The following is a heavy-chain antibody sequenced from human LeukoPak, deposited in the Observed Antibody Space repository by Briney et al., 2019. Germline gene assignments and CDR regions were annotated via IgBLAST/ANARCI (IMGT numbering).Heavy chain of an antibody. CDR1: GFTFSSYA. J-gene: IGHJ2*01. Sequence: GGSLRLSCAASGFTFSSYAMSWVRQAPGKGLEWVSAIRGSGGSTNYADSVKGRFTISRDSSKNTLYLQMNSLRAEDTAVYYCAKVLGYGDSSYWYFDLWGRGTPVTVSS. V-gene: IGHV3-23*01. CDR2: IRGSGGST. CDR3: AKVLGYGDSSYWYFDL. D-gene: IGHD3-22*01.